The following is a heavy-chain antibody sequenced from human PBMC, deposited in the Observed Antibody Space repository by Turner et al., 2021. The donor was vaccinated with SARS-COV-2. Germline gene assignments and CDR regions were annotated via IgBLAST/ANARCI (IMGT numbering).Heavy chain of an antibody. CDR1: GASLRRSSYY. D-gene: IGHD1-26*01. J-gene: IGHJ6*02. Sequence: QVQLQESGPGLVKSSETLSLTCTVSGASLRRSSYYWGWIRQPPGKGLEWIGNRFYSGNTYYNESLKSRVTISMDTSANRFSLRLSSVTAADTAVYYCARLRVGATIYYYHGMDAWGQGTTVTVSS. CDR2: RFYSGNT. CDR3: ARLRVGATIYYYHGMDA. V-gene: IGHV4-39*02.